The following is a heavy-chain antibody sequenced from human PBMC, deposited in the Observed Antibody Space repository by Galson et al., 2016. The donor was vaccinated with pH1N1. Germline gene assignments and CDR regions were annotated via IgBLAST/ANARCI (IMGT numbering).Heavy chain of an antibody. J-gene: IGHJ4*02. CDR2: VNEEGIEG. V-gene: IGHV3-7*03. Sequence: SLRLSCAGSGFNFSNHWMAWVRQAPGKGLEWVAHVNEEGIEGNYIDSVTGRFIITRDNAKKSVFLQMYSLRGDDTAVYYCARVQVSAFFSMDHWGQGALVTVSS. CDR1: GFNFSNHW. CDR3: ARVQVSAFFSMDH. D-gene: IGHD2-8*01.